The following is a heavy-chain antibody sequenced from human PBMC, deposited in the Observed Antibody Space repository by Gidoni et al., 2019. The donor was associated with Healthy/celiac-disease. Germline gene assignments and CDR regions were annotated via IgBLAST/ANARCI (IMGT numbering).Heavy chain of an antibody. Sequence: QVQLVQSGAEVKKPGSSVKVSCKASGGTFSSYAISWVRQAPGQGLEWMGGIIPIFGTANDAQKFQGRVTITADESTSTAYMELSSLRSEDTAVYYCARSEEYCSGGSCYFPFDYWGEGTLVTVSS. CDR1: GGTFSSYA. CDR3: ARSEEYCSGGSCYFPFDY. CDR2: IIPIFGTA. J-gene: IGHJ4*02. V-gene: IGHV1-69*01. D-gene: IGHD2-15*01.